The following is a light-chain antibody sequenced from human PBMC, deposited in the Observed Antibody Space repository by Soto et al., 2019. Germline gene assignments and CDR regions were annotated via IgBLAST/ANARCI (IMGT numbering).Light chain of an antibody. Sequence: AIRMTQSPSSFSASTGDRVTITCRASQGISSYLAWYQQKPGKAPKLLIYAASTLQSGVPSRFSGSGSGTDFTLTISCLQSEDFATYYCHQYYSNPQTFGQGTKVDIK. CDR3: HQYYSNPQT. CDR2: AAS. CDR1: QGISSY. V-gene: IGKV1-8*01. J-gene: IGKJ1*01.